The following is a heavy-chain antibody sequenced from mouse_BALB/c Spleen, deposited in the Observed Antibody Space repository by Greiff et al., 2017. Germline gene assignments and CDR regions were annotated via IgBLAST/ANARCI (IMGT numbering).Heavy chain of an antibody. CDR3: AREGMGSTMITYWYFDV. D-gene: IGHD2-4*01. V-gene: IGHV5-17*02. Sequence: DVMLVESGGGLVQPGGSRKLSCAASGFTFSSFGMHWVRQAPEKGLEWVAYISSGSSTIYYADTVKGRFTISRDNPKNTLFLQMTSLRSEDTAMYYCAREGMGSTMITYWYFDVWGAGTTVTVSS. J-gene: IGHJ1*01. CDR2: ISSGSSTI. CDR1: GFTFSSFG.